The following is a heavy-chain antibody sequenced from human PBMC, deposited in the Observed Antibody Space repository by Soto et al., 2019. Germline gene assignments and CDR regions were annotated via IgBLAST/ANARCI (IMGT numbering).Heavy chain of an antibody. V-gene: IGHV3-23*01. D-gene: IGHD1-26*01. CDR1: GFTFSNYG. J-gene: IGHJ4*02. CDR3: TKVQSVGANHY. CDR2: ISAGGGT. Sequence: EVQVLESGGGLVQPGGSLRLSCAASGFTFSNYGMSWVRQAPGKGLEWVSTISAGGGTYYADSVKGRFTISRDNSKNTLSLQMNRLRAEDTAVYYCTKVQSVGANHYWGQATLVTVSS.